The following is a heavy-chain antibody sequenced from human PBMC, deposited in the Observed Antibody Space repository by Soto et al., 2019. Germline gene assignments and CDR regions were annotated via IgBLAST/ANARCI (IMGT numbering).Heavy chain of an antibody. CDR2: IIPILGIA. Sequence: QVQLVQSGAEVKKPGSSVKVSCKASGGTFSSYPISWVRQAPGQGLEWMGRIIPILGIANYAQKFQGRVTSTADKSTSRAYMELSSLSSEDTDVYYCADLVGADTGMDVWGQGTTVTVSS. CDR3: ADLVGADTGMDV. V-gene: IGHV1-69*02. D-gene: IGHD2-15*01. J-gene: IGHJ6*02. CDR1: GGTFSSYP.